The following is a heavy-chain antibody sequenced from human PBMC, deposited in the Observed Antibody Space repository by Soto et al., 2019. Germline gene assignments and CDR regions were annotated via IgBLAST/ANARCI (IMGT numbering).Heavy chain of an antibody. CDR1: GFTFSGSA. D-gene: IGHD3-10*01. CDR3: TRLRVARGVTSGVENWFDP. J-gene: IGHJ5*02. V-gene: IGHV3-73*01. CDR2: IRSKANSYAT. Sequence: PGGSLRLSCAASGFTFSGSAMHWVRQASGKGLEWVGRIRSKANSYATAYAASVKGRFTISRDDSKNTAYLQMNSLKTEDTAVYYCTRLRVARGVTSGVENWFDPWGQGTLVTVSS.